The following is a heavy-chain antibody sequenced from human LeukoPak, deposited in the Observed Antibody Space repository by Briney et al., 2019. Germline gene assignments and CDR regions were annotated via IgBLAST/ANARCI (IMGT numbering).Heavy chain of an antibody. CDR1: GFTFSTYW. D-gene: IGHD3-10*01. J-gene: IGHJ4*02. Sequence: GRSLRLSCAASGFTFSTYWMGWVRQAPGKGLEWVANINRDGGERYYVDSVRGRFTISRDNAKNSLYLEMNSPRADDTAVYYCARPSYSSGSFFDYWGQGTLVTVSS. CDR2: INRDGGER. CDR3: ARPSYSSGSFFDY. V-gene: IGHV3-7*05.